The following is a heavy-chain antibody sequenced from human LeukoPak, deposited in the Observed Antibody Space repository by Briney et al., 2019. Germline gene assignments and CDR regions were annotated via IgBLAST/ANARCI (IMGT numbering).Heavy chain of an antibody. Sequence: ASVKVSCKASGGTFSSYAISWVRQAPGQGLEWMGRIIPILGIANYAQKFQGRVTITADKSTSTVYMELSSLRSEDSAVYYCATEYSSGWYNYWGQGTLVTVSS. D-gene: IGHD6-19*01. CDR1: GGTFSSYA. J-gene: IGHJ4*02. CDR3: ATEYSSGWYNY. V-gene: IGHV1-69*04. CDR2: IIPILGIA.